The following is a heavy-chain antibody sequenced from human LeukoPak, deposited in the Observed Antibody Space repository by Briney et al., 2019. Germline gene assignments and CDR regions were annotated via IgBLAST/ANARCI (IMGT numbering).Heavy chain of an antibody. J-gene: IGHJ4*02. CDR3: ATNTIFGVVGLDY. D-gene: IGHD3-3*01. V-gene: IGHV3-9*01. Sequence: PGGSLRLSCAASGFTFDDYAIHWVRQAPGKGLEWVSGINWNSGSMGYADSVKGRFTISRDNAKNSLYLQMNSLRAEDTALYYCATNTIFGVVGLDYWGQGTLVTVSS. CDR1: GFTFDDYA. CDR2: INWNSGSM.